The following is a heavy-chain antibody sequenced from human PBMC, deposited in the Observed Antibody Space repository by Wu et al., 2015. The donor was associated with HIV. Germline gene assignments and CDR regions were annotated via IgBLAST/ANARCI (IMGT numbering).Heavy chain of an antibody. V-gene: IGHV1-69*11. J-gene: IGHJ4*02. CDR3: ARDLAFLYYDSSGYSKFDY. D-gene: IGHD3-22*01. Sequence: QVQLVQSGAVLRKPGSSVKVSCKASGGTFSNYAVSWVRQAPGQRLEWMGGITPILATVNYPQKFQGRVTITADQSTSTAYMELRSLRSDDTAVYYCARDLAFLYYDSSGYSKFDYWGQGTLVTVSS. CDR2: ITPILATV. CDR1: GGTFSNYA.